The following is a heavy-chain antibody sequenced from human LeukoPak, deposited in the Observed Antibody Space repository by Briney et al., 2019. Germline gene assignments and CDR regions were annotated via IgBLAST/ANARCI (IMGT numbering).Heavy chain of an antibody. CDR2: IYYSGST. J-gene: IGHJ4*02. V-gene: IGHV4-31*11. D-gene: IGHD3-22*01. CDR3: ARGPRDYYDSSGYFPLGVYFDY. Sequence: SQTLSLTCAVSGGSISSGGYSWSWIRQHPGKGLEWIGYIYYSGSTYYNPSLKSRVTISVDTSKSQFSLKLSSVTAADTAVYYCARGPRDYYDSSGYFPLGVYFDYWGQGTLVTVSS. CDR1: GGSISSGGYS.